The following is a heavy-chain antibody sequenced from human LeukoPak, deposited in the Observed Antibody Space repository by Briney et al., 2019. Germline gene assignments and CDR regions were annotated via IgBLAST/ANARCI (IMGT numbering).Heavy chain of an antibody. CDR2: IYYSGST. J-gene: IGHJ4*02. V-gene: IGHV4-59*01. CDR1: GGSISSYY. D-gene: IGHD3-10*01. Sequence: PSETLSLTCTVSGGSISSYYWSWIRQPPGKGLEWIGYIYYSGSTSYNPSLKSRVTISVDTSKKQFSLKLSSVTAADTAFYYCASAKPGPYGSGSERFDYWGQGTLVTVSS. CDR3: ASAKPGPYGSGSERFDY.